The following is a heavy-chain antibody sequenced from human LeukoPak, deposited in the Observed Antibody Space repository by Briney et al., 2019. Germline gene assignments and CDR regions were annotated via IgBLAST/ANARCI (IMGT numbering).Heavy chain of an antibody. CDR2: IRYDGSNK. Sequence: PGGSLRLSCAASGFTFSSYGMHWVRQAPGKGLEWVAFIRYDGSNKYYADSVKGRFTISRDNSKNTLYLQMNSLRAEDTAVYYCAKGHIAAAGTLDYFDYWGQGTLVTVSS. J-gene: IGHJ4*02. V-gene: IGHV3-30*02. D-gene: IGHD6-13*01. CDR3: AKGHIAAAGTLDYFDY. CDR1: GFTFSSYG.